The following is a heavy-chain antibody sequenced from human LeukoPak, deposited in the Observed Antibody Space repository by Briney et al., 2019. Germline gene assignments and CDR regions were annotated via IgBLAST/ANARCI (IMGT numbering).Heavy chain of an antibody. CDR2: ISYGGSNK. CDR1: GFTFSSYG. D-gene: IGHD3-10*01. J-gene: IGHJ4*02. V-gene: IGHV3-30*18. CDR3: AKDQLVPIDPYYYGSGSLIDY. Sequence: GGSLRLSCAASGFTFSSYGMHWVRQAPGKGLEWVAVISYGGSNKYYADSVKGRFTISRDNSKNTLYLQMNSLRAEDTAVYYCAKDQLVPIDPYYYGSGSLIDYWGQGTLVTVSS.